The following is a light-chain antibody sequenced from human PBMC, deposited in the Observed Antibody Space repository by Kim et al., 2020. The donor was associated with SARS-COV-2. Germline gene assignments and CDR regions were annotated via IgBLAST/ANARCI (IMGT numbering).Light chain of an antibody. J-gene: IGLJ1*01. V-gene: IGLV3-25*03. CDR2: KDS. CDR1: ALPKQY. CDR3: QSADSSGMV. Sequence: SVSQGQTARITCSGDALPKQYAYWYQQKPGQAPVLVIYKDSERPSGIPERFSGSSSGTTVTLTISGVQAEDEADYYCQSADSSGMVFGTGTKVTVL.